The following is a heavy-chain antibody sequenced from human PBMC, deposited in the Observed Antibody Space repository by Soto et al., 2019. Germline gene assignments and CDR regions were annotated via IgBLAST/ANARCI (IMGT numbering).Heavy chain of an antibody. Sequence: QVQLVQSGAEVKKPGASVRVSCKASGYTFTSYGISWVRQAPGQGLEWMGWISGYNGNTNYAQKLQGRVTMTKDTSTSTANMELRSLRSYDTAVYYCARGYCSGGSCYTGWFDPWGQGTLVTVSS. CDR1: GYTFTSYG. V-gene: IGHV1-18*01. J-gene: IGHJ5*02. CDR2: ISGYNGNT. CDR3: ARGYCSGGSCYTGWFDP. D-gene: IGHD2-15*01.